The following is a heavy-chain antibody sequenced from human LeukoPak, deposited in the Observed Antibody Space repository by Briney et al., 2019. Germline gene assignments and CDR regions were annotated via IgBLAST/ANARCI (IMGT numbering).Heavy chain of an antibody. CDR2: LWYDGSNK. Sequence: PGGSLRLSCAASGFTFRSYGIHWVRQAPGTGLEWVAVLWYDGSNKYYADSVKGRFTISRDNFKNTLYLQMNSLRAEDTAVYYCARDLGFSYGYGRANYYYYGMDVWGQGTTVTVSS. V-gene: IGHV3-33*01. CDR3: ARDLGFSYGYGRANYYYYGMDV. CDR1: GFTFRSYG. D-gene: IGHD5-18*01. J-gene: IGHJ6*02.